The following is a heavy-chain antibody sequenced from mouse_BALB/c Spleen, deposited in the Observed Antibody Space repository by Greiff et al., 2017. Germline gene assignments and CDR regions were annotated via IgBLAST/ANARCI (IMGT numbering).Heavy chain of an antibody. Sequence: EVQLVESGGDLVKPGGSLKLSCAASGFTFSSYGMSWVRQTPDKRLEWVATISSGGSYTYYPDSVKGRFTISRDNAKNTLYLQMSSLKSEDTAMYYCARRILRSYAMDYWGQGTSVTVSS. V-gene: IGHV5-6*01. CDR2: ISSGGSYT. CDR3: ARRILRSYAMDY. J-gene: IGHJ4*01. D-gene: IGHD1-1*01. CDR1: GFTFSSYG.